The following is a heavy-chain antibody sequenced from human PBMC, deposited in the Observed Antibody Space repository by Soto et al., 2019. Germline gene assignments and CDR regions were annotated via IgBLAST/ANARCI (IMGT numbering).Heavy chain of an antibody. Sequence: VQLQESGPGLVKSSETLSLTCTVSGGSISHYYWSWIRQPPWKGLEWIGYLHYSGSTHYNPSLMSRVTIPAATYINQYSLKLNSVTTADAAVYYCAGDRGVRYFDLWGRGTLVTVSS. J-gene: IGHJ2*01. CDR1: GGSISHYY. CDR3: AGDRGVRYFDL. CDR2: LHYSGST. D-gene: IGHD1-26*01. V-gene: IGHV4-59*01.